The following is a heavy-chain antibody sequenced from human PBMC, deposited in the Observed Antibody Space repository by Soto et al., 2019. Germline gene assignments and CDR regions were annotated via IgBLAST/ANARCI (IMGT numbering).Heavy chain of an antibody. CDR2: IIPIFGTP. Sequence: GASVKVSCKASGGTFNNYVINWVRQAPGQGLEWMAGIIPIFGTPNYAQKFQGRVTITADKSTSTAYMELNSLRSEDTAVYYCARGLHSLFDYWGQGTLVTVSS. V-gene: IGHV1-69*06. J-gene: IGHJ4*02. D-gene: IGHD2-21*01. CDR1: GGTFNNYV. CDR3: ARGLHSLFDY.